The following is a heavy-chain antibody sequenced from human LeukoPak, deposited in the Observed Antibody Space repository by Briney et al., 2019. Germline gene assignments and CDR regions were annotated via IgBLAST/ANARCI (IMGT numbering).Heavy chain of an antibody. Sequence: GESLKISCKGSGYTFTSYWIGWVRQMPGKGLEWMGIIYPGDSDTRYSPSFQGQVTISADKSISTAYLQWSSLKASDTAMYYCARRAAVAGVRFDPWGQGTLVTVSS. CDR2: IYPGDSDT. V-gene: IGHV5-51*01. J-gene: IGHJ5*02. CDR3: ARRAAVAGVRFDP. D-gene: IGHD6-19*01. CDR1: GYTFTSYW.